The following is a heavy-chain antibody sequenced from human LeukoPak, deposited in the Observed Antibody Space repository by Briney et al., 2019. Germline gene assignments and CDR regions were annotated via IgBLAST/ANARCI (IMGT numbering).Heavy chain of an antibody. CDR1: GITLINYG. CDR3: AKDWGV. V-gene: IGHV3-23*01. Sequence: GGSLRLSCVVSGITLINYGMSWVRQAPGKGREWVSGISERGGSTNYADSLKGRFIISRDTSKNPVYLQMNSLRVEDTAVYYCAKDWGVWGQGTTVTVS. D-gene: IGHD3-16*01. J-gene: IGHJ6*02. CDR2: ISERGGST.